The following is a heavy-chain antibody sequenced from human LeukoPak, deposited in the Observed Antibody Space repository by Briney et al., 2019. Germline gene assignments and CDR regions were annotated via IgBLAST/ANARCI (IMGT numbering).Heavy chain of an antibody. V-gene: IGHV3-23*01. Sequence: PGGSLRLSCAASGFTFSSYAMSWVRQAPGKGLEWVSGISGSGSSTYYADSVKGRFTISRDNSKNTLYLQMNSLRAEDTAVYYCAKHCSSTNCYNFDYWGQGTLVTVSS. CDR1: GFTFSSYA. J-gene: IGHJ4*02. D-gene: IGHD2-2*01. CDR2: ISGSGSST. CDR3: AKHCSSTNCYNFDY.